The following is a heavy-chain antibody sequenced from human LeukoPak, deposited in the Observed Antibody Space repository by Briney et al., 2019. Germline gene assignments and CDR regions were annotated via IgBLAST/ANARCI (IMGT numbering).Heavy chain of an antibody. V-gene: IGHV4-34*01. D-gene: IGHD6-25*01. CDR1: GGSFSGYY. J-gene: IGHJ6*02. CDR3: VAAYYYYGMDV. Sequence: PSETLSLTCAVYGGSFSGYYWSWIRQPPGKGLEWIGEINHSGSTNYNPSLESRVTISVDTSKNQFSLKLSSVTAADTAVYYCVAAYYYYGMDVWGQGTTVTVSS. CDR2: INHSGST.